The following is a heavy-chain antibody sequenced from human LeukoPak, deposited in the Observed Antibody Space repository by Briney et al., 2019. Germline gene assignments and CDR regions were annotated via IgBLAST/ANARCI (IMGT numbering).Heavy chain of an antibody. J-gene: IGHJ6*02. CDR2: IGTAGDT. CDR1: GFTLSDYD. Sequence: GGPLRLSCAASGFTLSDYDMRWVRQAAGKGLEWVSAIGTAGDTYYTGSVKGRFTISRDNAKNSLYLQMNSLRAEDTAVYYCARLRYYAMDVWGQGTTVTASS. CDR3: ARLRYYAMDV. V-gene: IGHV3-13*01.